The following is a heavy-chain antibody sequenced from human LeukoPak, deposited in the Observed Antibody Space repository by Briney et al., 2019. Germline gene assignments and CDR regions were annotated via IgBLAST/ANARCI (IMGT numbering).Heavy chain of an antibody. J-gene: IGHJ4*02. Sequence: PSETLSLTCTVSGDSISTYYWSWIRQSAGKGLEWIGRIHTTGSTNYNPSLKSRVTMSVDASKKQLSLKFNSMTAADTAVYYCARGGIYSDSSGFRYFDSWGQGTLLTVSS. CDR2: IHTTGST. V-gene: IGHV4-4*07. CDR1: GDSISTYY. D-gene: IGHD3-22*01. CDR3: ARGGIYSDSSGFRYFDS.